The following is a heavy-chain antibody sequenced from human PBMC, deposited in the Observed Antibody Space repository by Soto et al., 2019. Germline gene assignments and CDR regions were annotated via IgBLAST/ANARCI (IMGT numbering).Heavy chain of an antibody. CDR2: INSVGSTI. J-gene: IGHJ4*02. D-gene: IGHD5-12*01. V-gene: IGHV3-11*01. Sequence: QVQLVESGGGLVKPAGSLRLSCAASGFTFSDYYMSWIRQAPGKGLEWVSYINSVGSTIYYADSVKGRFTISRDNAENSLYLQMNSLRAEDTAVYYCARTLYSGYDLVFGYWGQGTLVTVSS. CDR1: GFTFSDYY. CDR3: ARTLYSGYDLVFGY.